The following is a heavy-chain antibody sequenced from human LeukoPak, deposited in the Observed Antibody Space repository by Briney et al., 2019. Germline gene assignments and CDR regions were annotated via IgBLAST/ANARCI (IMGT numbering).Heavy chain of an antibody. V-gene: IGHV3-74*01. CDR1: GLTFSTYW. D-gene: IGHD2-15*01. CDR3: ATSARTYIGSALDY. Sequence: PGGSLRLSCAASGLTFSTYWMHWVRQDPGKGLVWVSRISSDASITSYADLVKGRFTISRDNAKNTLYLQMNSLRAEDTALYYCATSARTYIGSALDYWGQGTLVTVSS. CDR2: ISSDASIT. J-gene: IGHJ4*02.